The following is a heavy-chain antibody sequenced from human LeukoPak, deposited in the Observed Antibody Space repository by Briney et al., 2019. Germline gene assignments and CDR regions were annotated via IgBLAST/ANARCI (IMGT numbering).Heavy chain of an antibody. CDR2: IDWNGATT. CDR1: GFTFDDYT. CDR3: AKGKGINYYDSSGYYNHFDY. D-gene: IGHD3-22*01. Sequence: PGRSLRLSCAASGFTFDDYTMHWVRQVPGKGLEWVSLIDWNGATTYYADSVKGRFTISRDNSNNSLYLQMSSLRTEDTAFYYCAKGKGINYYDSSGYYNHFDYWGQGTLVTVSS. J-gene: IGHJ4*02. V-gene: IGHV3-43*01.